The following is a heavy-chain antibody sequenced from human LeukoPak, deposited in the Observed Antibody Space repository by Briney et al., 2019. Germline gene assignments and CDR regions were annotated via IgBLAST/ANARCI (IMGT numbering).Heavy chain of an antibody. CDR1: GFTFSDYY. D-gene: IGHD3-16*01. Sequence: GGSLRLSCAASGFTFSDYYMSWIRQAPGEGLEWVSYISSSGSTIYYADSVKGRFTISRDNTKNLLFLQMNGLRVEDTAVFYCARGDAFSGDHWGQGTLVTVSS. J-gene: IGHJ4*02. V-gene: IGHV3-11*04. CDR2: ISSSGSTI. CDR3: ARGDAFSGDH.